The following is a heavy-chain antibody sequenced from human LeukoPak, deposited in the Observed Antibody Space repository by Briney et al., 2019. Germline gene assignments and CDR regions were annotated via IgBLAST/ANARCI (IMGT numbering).Heavy chain of an antibody. D-gene: IGHD3-22*01. CDR2: ISGSGGST. J-gene: IGHJ4*02. CDR1: GFTFSSYA. Sequence: PGGSLRLSCAASGFTFSSYAMSWVRQAPGKGLEWVSAISGSGGSTYYADSVKGRFTISRDNSKNTLYLQMNSLRAEDTAVYYCVYPIGVVVITGNWGQGTLVTVSS. V-gene: IGHV3-23*01. CDR3: VYPIGVVVITGN.